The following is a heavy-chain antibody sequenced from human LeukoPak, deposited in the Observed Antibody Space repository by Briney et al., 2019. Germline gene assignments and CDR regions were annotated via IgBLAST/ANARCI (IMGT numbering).Heavy chain of an antibody. J-gene: IGHJ4*02. CDR3: ATSYDSSGNN. D-gene: IGHD3-22*01. CDR1: GFTFGNHV. V-gene: IGHV3-9*01. Sequence: GRSLRLSCAASGFTFGNHVMHWVRQAPGKGLEWVSAIDWKSGTSAYAVSVKGRFTISRDNARNSLYLEMNNLRAEDTAIYYCATSYDSSGNNWGQGTLVTVSS. CDR2: IDWKSGTS.